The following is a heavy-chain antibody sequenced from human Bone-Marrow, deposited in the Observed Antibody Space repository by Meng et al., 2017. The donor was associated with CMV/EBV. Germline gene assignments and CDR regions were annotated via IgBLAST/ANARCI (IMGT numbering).Heavy chain of an antibody. CDR1: GYTFTAHY. V-gene: IGHV1-18*04. Sequence: ASVKVSCKASGYTFTAHYFHWVRQAPGQGLEWMGWISAYNGNTNYAQKLQGRVTMTTDTSTSTAYMELRSLRSDDTAVYYCARDSRVGATRYYYYGMDVWGQGTTVTVSS. D-gene: IGHD1-26*01. CDR2: ISAYNGNT. CDR3: ARDSRVGATRYYYYGMDV. J-gene: IGHJ6*02.